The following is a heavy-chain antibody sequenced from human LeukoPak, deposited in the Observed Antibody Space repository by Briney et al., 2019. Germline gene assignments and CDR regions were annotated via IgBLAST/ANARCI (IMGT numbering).Heavy chain of an antibody. Sequence: PSETLSLTCTVSGGSVSSTFYYWGWIRQSPGKGLEWIGSIYYSGSTFYNPSLKGRVTISVDTSNNRFSLNLSSVTAADTAMYYCARSPERVRGFRIDLEYFDDWGQGTLVTVSS. J-gene: IGHJ4*02. CDR1: GGSVSSTFYY. CDR2: IYYSGST. D-gene: IGHD3-10*01. CDR3: ARSPERVRGFRIDLEYFDD. V-gene: IGHV4-39*01.